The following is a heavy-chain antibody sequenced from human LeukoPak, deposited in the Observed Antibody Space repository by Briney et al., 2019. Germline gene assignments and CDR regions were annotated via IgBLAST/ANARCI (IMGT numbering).Heavy chain of an antibody. Sequence: PGGSLRLSCAASGFTFSDYFMSWIRQAPGKGLEWVSYISSSSSYTNYADSVRGRFTISRDNAKNSLYLQMNSLRAEDTAVYYCARVYYSTSAYHDAFDIWGRGTVVTISS. CDR2: ISSSSSYT. J-gene: IGHJ3*02. V-gene: IGHV3-11*05. CDR1: GFTFSDYF. CDR3: ARVYYSTSAYHDAFDI. D-gene: IGHD2-8*01.